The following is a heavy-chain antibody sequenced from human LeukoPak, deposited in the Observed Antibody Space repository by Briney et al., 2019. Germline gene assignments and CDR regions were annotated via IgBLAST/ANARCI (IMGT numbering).Heavy chain of an antibody. CDR2: ISSSGSTI. CDR3: ARVGTTIPPYYFDY. J-gene: IGHJ4*02. Sequence: PGGSLRLSCAASGFTFSDYYMTWIRQAPGKELEWVSYISSSGSTIYYGGSVKGRFTISRDNAKNSLYLQMNSLRAEDTAVYYCARVGTTIPPYYFDYWGQGTLVTVSS. D-gene: IGHD1-26*01. CDR1: GFTFSDYY. V-gene: IGHV3-11*04.